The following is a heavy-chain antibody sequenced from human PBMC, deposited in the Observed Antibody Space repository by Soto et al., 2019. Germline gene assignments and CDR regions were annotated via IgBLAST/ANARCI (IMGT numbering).Heavy chain of an antibody. V-gene: IGHV1-69*13. D-gene: IGHD6-13*01. Sequence: GASVKVSCKASGYTFTSYDINWVRQAPGQGLEWMGGIIPFFHAPNYAQKFQGRVTITADESTSIVFMEMSSLRFEDTAVYYCARSRAAAPPRVGMDVWGQGTTVTVSS. J-gene: IGHJ6*02. CDR2: IIPFFHAP. CDR1: GYTFTSYD. CDR3: ARSRAAAPPRVGMDV.